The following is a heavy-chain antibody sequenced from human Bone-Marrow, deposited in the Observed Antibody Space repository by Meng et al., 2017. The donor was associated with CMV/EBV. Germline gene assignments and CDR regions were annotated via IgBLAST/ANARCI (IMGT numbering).Heavy chain of an antibody. CDR1: GGSISSSSYY. J-gene: IGHJ5*02. V-gene: IGHV4-39*07. Sequence: SETLSLSCTVSGGSISSSSYYWGWIRQPPWKGLEWIGSIYYSGSTYYNPSLKSRVTISVDTSKNQFSLKLSSLTAADTAVYYCARVVSSGWVDPWGQGTLVTVSS. CDR2: IYYSGST. D-gene: IGHD6-19*01. CDR3: ARVVSSGWVDP.